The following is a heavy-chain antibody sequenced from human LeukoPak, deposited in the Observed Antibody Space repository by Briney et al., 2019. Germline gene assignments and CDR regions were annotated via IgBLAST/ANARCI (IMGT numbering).Heavy chain of an antibody. Sequence: PSETLSLTCAVYGGSFSGYYWSWIRQPPGKGLEWIGEINHSGSTNYNPSLKSRVTISVDTSKNQFSLKLSSVTAADTAVYYCASRYYDFWSGYPPASGFDPWGQGTLVTVSS. D-gene: IGHD3-3*01. CDR3: ASRYYDFWSGYPPASGFDP. J-gene: IGHJ5*02. CDR2: INHSGST. CDR1: GGSFSGYY. V-gene: IGHV4-34*01.